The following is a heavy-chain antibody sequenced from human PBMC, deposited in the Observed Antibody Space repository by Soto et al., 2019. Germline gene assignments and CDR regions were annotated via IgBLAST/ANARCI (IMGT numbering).Heavy chain of an antibody. CDR3: ARVSGSYYYGMDV. CDR2: IYHSGST. V-gene: IGHV4-4*02. Sequence: QVQLQESGPGLVKPSGTLSLTCAVSGGSISSSNWWSWVRQPPGKGLEWIGEIYHSGSTNYNPSLKSRTPXSXDXXTNPFSLKLSSVTAADTAVYYCARVSGSYYYGMDVWGQGITVTVSS. CDR1: GGSISSSNW. D-gene: IGHD1-26*01. J-gene: IGHJ6*02.